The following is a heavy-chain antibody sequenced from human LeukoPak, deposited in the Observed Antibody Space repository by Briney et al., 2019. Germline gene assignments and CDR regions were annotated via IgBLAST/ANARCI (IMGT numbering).Heavy chain of an antibody. CDR1: GFTFSSYG. CDR2: ISYDGSNK. V-gene: IGHV3-30*18. CDR3: AKGFRELRDILTGLDY. J-gene: IGHJ4*02. D-gene: IGHD3-9*01. Sequence: PGRSLRLSCAASGFTFSSYGMHWVRQAPGKGLEWVAVISYDGSNKYYADSVKGRFTVSRDNSKNTLYLQMNSLRAEDTAVYYCAKGFRELRDILTGLDYWGQGTLVTVSS.